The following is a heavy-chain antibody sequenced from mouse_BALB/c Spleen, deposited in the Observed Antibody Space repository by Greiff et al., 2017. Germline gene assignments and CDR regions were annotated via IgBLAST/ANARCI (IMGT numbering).Heavy chain of an antibody. CDR1: GYSFTSYW. CDR2: INPSDSET. CDR3: ACRSYGNPYYAMDY. V-gene: IGHV1-74*01. Sequence: QVQLQQSGAELVKPGASVKLSCKASGYSFTSYWMNWVKQRPGQGLEWIGMINPSDSETRLNQKFKDKATLTVDKSSSTAYMQLSSPTSEDSAVYSCACRSYGNPYYAMDYWGQGTSVTVSS. J-gene: IGHJ4*01. D-gene: IGHD2-1*01.